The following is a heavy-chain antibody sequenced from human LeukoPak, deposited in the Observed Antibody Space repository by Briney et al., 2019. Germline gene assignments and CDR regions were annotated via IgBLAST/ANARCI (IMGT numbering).Heavy chain of an antibody. Sequence: GGSLRLSCAASGFTFSNYAMSWVRQAPGKGLEWVSSISGSGGSTYYADSVKGRFTISRDNSKNTLYLQMNSLRAEDTAVYYCAKTGATAYCSSTSFYDPYWGQGTLVTVSS. V-gene: IGHV3-23*01. D-gene: IGHD2-2*01. CDR2: ISGSGGST. J-gene: IGHJ4*02. CDR1: GFTFSNYA. CDR3: AKTGATAYCSSTSFYDPY.